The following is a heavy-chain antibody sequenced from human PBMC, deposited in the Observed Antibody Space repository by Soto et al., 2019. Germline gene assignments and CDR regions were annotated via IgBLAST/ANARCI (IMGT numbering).Heavy chain of an antibody. CDR3: AHRHGSSSFRYYYYYYGMDV. J-gene: IGHJ6*02. CDR1: GFSLSTSGVG. V-gene: IGHV2-5*01. D-gene: IGHD6-6*01. CDR2: IYWNDDK. Sequence: SGPTLVNPTQTLTLTCPLSGFSLSTSGVGVGWIRQPPGKALEWLALIYWNDDKRYSPSLKSRLTITKDTSKNQVVLTMTNMDPVDTATYYCAHRHGSSSFRYYYYYYGMDVWGQGTTVTVSS.